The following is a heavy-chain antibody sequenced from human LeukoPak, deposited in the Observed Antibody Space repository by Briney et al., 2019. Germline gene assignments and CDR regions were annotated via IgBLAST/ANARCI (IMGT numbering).Heavy chain of an antibody. V-gene: IGHV3-66*01. D-gene: IGHD3-22*01. CDR2: IYSGGST. CDR1: GFTVSSNY. Sequence: PGGSLRLSCAASGFTVSSNYMSWVRQAPGKGLEWVSVIYSGGSTYYADSVKGRFTISRDNSKNTLYLQMNSLRAEDTAVYYCARDRWYYYDSSGYRPSDYYYYYYGMDVWGQGTTVTVSS. CDR3: ARDRWYYYDSSGYRPSDYYYYYYGMDV. J-gene: IGHJ6*02.